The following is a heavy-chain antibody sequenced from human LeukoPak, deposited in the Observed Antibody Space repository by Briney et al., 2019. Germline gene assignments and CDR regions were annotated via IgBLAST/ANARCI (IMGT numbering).Heavy chain of an antibody. D-gene: IGHD4-17*01. V-gene: IGHV4-4*09. CDR1: GASISTYY. J-gene: IGHJ6*03. CDR2: IAPSGSA. CDR3: ARHLATTVTRGYSCHPMDV. Sequence: PSETLSLTCTASGASISTYYWSWIRQPPGEGLEWIAYIAPSGSAVYKPSLNSRLTVSVDTSKNQFSLKLNSVTAADTAVYYCARHLATTVTRGYSCHPMDVWGKGTTVSVSS.